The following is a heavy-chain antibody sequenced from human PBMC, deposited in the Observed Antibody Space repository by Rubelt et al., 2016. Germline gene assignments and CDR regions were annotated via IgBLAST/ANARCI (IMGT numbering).Heavy chain of an antibody. CDR2: IQNDESRT. J-gene: IGHJ4*02. V-gene: IGHV3-74*03. CDR3: ARDLSDSGRYHHFDY. D-gene: IGHD1-26*01. CDR1: GFIFSSYW. Sequence: GGSLRLSCAASGFIFSSYWMYWVRQVPGKGLVWVSHIQNDESRTTYADFVKGRFTISRDNAKNTLFLQRHSLTADDTAVYYCARDLSDSGRYHHFDYWGQGTLVTASS.